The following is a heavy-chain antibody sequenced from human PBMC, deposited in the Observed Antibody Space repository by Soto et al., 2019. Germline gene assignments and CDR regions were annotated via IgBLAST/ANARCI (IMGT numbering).Heavy chain of an antibody. J-gene: IGHJ4*02. D-gene: IGHD3-22*01. CDR1: GFTFSSYW. CDR3: ARAHYYYDSSGYSTWWFDY. V-gene: IGHV3-7*03. CDR2: IKRDGSEK. Sequence: QPGGSLRLSCAASGFTFSSYWMSWVRQAPGKGLEWVANIKRDGSEKYYVDSVKGRFTISRDNAKNSLYLQMNSLRAEDTAVYYCARAHYYYDSSGYSTWWFDYWGQGTLVTVSS.